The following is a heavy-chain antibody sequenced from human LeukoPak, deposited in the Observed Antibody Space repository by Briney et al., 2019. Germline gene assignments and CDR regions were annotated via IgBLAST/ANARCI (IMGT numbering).Heavy chain of an antibody. D-gene: IGHD4-23*01. V-gene: IGHV4-34*01. Sequence: SETLSLICAVYGGSFSGYYWSWIRQPPGKGLEWIGEINHSGSTNYNPSLKSRVTISVDTSKNQFSLKLSPVTAADTAVYYCARVGVDDSGNIIKYFFDYWGQGTLATVSS. CDR3: ARVGVDDSGNIIKYFFDY. CDR2: INHSGST. J-gene: IGHJ4*02. CDR1: GGSFSGYY.